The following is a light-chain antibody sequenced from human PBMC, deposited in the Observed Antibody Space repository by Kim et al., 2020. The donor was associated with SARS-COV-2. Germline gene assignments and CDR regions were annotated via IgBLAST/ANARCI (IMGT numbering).Light chain of an antibody. V-gene: IGLV2-23*02. CDR1: SSDVV. Sequence: QSALTQPASVSGSPGQSITISCTGTSSDVVSWYQHHPGEAPKLIIFEVNKRPSQISNRFSGSKSGNTASLTIAGLQAEDVANYYCCSYDGTVVFGGGTQLTVL. CDR2: EVN. CDR3: CSYDGTVV. J-gene: IGLJ2*01.